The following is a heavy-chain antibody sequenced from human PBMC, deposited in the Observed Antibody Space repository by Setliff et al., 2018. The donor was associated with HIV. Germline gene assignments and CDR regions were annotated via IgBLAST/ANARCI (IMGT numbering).Heavy chain of an antibody. J-gene: IGHJ4*02. CDR1: GGIISSDSFF. CDR3: ARAREGWKPFAFDY. CDR2: ISATGST. D-gene: IGHD1-1*01. Sequence: TLSLTCTVSGGIISSDSFFWSWIRQPAGKGLEWIGHISATGSTNYNPSLKGRVTMSLDTSKNQFSLNLNSVTAADAAVYFCARAREGWKPFAFDYWGQGTLVTVSS. V-gene: IGHV4-61*09.